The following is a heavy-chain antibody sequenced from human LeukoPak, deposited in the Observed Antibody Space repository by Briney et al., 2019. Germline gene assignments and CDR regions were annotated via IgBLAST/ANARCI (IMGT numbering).Heavy chain of an antibody. J-gene: IGHJ4*02. CDR2: IYSGGST. CDR1: GFTVSSNY. V-gene: IGHV3-53*01. D-gene: IGHD2-15*01. Sequence: PGGSLRLSCAASGFTVSSNYMSWVRQAPGKGLEWVSVIYSGGSTYYADSVKGRFTISRDNSKNTLYLQMNSLGAEDTAVYYCAKISSGGSEFDYWGQGTLVTVSS. CDR3: AKISSGGSEFDY.